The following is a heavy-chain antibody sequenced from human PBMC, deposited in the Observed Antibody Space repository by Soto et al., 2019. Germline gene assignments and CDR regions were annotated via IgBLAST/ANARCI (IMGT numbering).Heavy chain of an antibody. CDR2: IWYDGSNK. V-gene: IGHV3-33*01. Sequence: QVQLVESGGGVVQPGRSLRLSCAASGFTFSSYGMHWVRQAPGKGLEWVAVIWYDGSNKYYADSVKGRFTISRDNSKNTLDLQMNSRRAEDTAVYYCARDGGGYCSGGSCYRGYYYYGMDVCCQGTTVTVCS. D-gene: IGHD2-15*01. CDR1: GFTFSSYG. CDR3: ARDGGGYCSGGSCYRGYYYYGMDV. J-gene: IGHJ6*02.